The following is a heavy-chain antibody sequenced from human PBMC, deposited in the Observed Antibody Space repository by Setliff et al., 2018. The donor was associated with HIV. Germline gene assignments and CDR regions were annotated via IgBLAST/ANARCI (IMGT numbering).Heavy chain of an antibody. Sequence: ASVKVSCKASGYTFTSYSMHWVRQAPGQRLEWMGWLRTGTGDTSYSVKFQGRLTITRDTSANTAYMELSSLRSEDTAVYYCVRRATAAEVFDYWGQGTLVTVSS. J-gene: IGHJ4*02. CDR2: LRTGTGDT. V-gene: IGHV1-3*04. D-gene: IGHD6-13*01. CDR1: GYTFTSYS. CDR3: VRRATAAEVFDY.